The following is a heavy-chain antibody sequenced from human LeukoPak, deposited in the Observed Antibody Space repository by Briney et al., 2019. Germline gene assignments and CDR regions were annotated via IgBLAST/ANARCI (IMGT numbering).Heavy chain of an antibody. D-gene: IGHD2-2*01. CDR3: ARGRRGYCSSTSCYGLLWFGGNTYYFDY. Sequence: GASVKVSCKASGYTFTSYDINWVRQATGQGLEWMGWMNPNSGNTGYAQKFQGRVTMTRNTSISTAYMELSSLRSEDTAVYYCARGRRGYCSSTSCYGLLWFGGNTYYFDYWGQGTLVTVSS. CDR2: MNPNSGNT. J-gene: IGHJ4*02. V-gene: IGHV1-8*01. CDR1: GYTFTSYD.